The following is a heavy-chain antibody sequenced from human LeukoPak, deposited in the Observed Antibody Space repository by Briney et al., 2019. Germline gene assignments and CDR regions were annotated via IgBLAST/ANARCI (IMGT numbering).Heavy chain of an antibody. CDR2: INHSGST. CDR1: GGSFSGYY. V-gene: IGHV4-34*01. Sequence: SVTLSLTCAVYGGSFSGYYWSWIRQPPGKGLEWIGEINHSGSTNYNPSLKSRVTISVDTSKNQFSLKLSSVTAADTAVYYCARGAVYYYYYGMDVWGQGTTVTVSS. CDR3: ARGAVYYYYYGMDV. J-gene: IGHJ6*02.